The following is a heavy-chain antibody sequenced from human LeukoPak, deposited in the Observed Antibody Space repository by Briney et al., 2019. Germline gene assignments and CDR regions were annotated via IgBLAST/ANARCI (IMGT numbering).Heavy chain of an antibody. CDR3: ARESRDGYNWVNY. CDR1: GYTFTSYD. J-gene: IGHJ4*02. Sequence: ASVKVSCKASGYTFTSYDIHWVRQATGQGLEWMVWMNPNSGNTGYAQKFQGRVTMTRNTSISTAYMELSSLRSEDTAVYYCARESRDGYNWVNYWGQGTLVTVSS. CDR2: MNPNSGNT. V-gene: IGHV1-8*01. D-gene: IGHD1-1*01.